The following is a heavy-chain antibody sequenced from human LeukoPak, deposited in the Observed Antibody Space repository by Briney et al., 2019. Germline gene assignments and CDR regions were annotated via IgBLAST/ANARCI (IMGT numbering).Heavy chain of an antibody. CDR3: ARDWAGKYYYDSSGYYPTPDFDY. CDR1: GYTFTSYG. CDR2: ISAYNGNT. J-gene: IGHJ4*02. V-gene: IGHV1-18*01. D-gene: IGHD3-22*01. Sequence: ASVKVSCKASGYTFTSYGISWVRQAPGQGLEWMGWISAYNGNTNYAQKLQGRVTMTTDTSTSTAYMELRSLRSDDTAVYYCARDWAGKYYYDSSGYYPTPDFDYWGQGTRVTVSS.